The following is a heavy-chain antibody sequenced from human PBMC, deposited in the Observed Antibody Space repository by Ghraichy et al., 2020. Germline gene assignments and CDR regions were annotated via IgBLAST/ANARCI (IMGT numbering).Heavy chain of an antibody. CDR2: ISYSGDT. Sequence: SETLSLNCAVSGSSISHYFWAWIRQPPGKGLEWIGYISYSGDTYYNSSLKSRVTISVDTSKNHFSLLLMSVTPADTAVYYCARGPLPGDTIFGMVTKLHRFDPWGQGTLVTVS. D-gene: IGHD3-3*01. CDR3: ARGPLPGDTIFGMVTKLHRFDP. CDR1: GSSISHYF. V-gene: IGHV4-59*01. J-gene: IGHJ5*02.